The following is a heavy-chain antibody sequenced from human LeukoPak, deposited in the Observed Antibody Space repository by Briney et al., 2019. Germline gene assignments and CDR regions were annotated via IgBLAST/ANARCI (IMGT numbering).Heavy chain of an antibody. CDR2: IYSDNT. Sequence: GGSLRLSCTVSGFTVSTNSMSWVRQAPGKGLEWVSFIYSDNTHYSDSVEGRFTISRDNSKNTLYLQMNSLRAEDTAVYYCARRAGAYSHPYDYWGQGTLVTVSS. CDR1: GFTVSTNS. V-gene: IGHV3-53*01. CDR3: ARRAGAYSHPYDY. J-gene: IGHJ4*02. D-gene: IGHD4/OR15-4a*01.